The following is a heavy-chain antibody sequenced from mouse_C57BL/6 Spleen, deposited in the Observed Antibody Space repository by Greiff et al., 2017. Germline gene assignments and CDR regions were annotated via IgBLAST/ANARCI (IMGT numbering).Heavy chain of an antibody. D-gene: IGHD2-10*02. Sequence: EVKLVESGPELVKPGASVKIPCKASGYTFTDYNMDWVKQSHGKSLEWIGDINPNNGGTIYNQKFKGKATLTVDKSSSTAYMELRSLTSEDTAVYYCARWYGNHGYYFDYWGQGTTLTVSS. V-gene: IGHV1-18*01. J-gene: IGHJ2*01. CDR3: ARWYGNHGYYFDY. CDR1: GYTFTDYN. CDR2: INPNNGGT.